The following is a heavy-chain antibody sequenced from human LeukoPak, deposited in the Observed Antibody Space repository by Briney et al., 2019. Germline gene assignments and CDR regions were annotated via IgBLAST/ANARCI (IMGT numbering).Heavy chain of an antibody. V-gene: IGHV1-24*01. CDR3: ATSLVGATFADY. J-gene: IGHJ4*02. CDR2: FDPEDGET. D-gene: IGHD1-26*01. CDR1: GYTLTELS. Sequence: ASVKVSCKVSGYTLTELSMHWVRQAPGKGLEWMGGFDPEDGETIYAQKFQGRVTMTEDTSTDTAYMELSSLRSEDTAVYYCATSLVGATFADYWGQETLVTVSS.